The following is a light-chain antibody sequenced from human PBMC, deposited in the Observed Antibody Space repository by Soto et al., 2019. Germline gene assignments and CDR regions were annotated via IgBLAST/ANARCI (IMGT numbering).Light chain of an antibody. J-gene: IGKJ1*01. Sequence: DIQMTQSPSTLSASVGDRVTITCRASQSVNHYLAWYQQKPGQVPRLLIYDASSLETGVPFRFSGSVSGTEFTLTISSLQPDDFATYYCQQYNTYSPPWTFCQGTKVDI. CDR2: DAS. CDR3: QQYNTYSPPWT. V-gene: IGKV1-5*01. CDR1: QSVNHY.